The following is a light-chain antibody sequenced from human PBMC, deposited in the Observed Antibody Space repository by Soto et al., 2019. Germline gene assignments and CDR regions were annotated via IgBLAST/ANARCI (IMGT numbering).Light chain of an antibody. J-gene: IGLJ2*01. CDR1: TSDIGGYNL. Sequence: QSALTQPASVSVSPGQSITISCTGTTSDIGGYNLVSWYQQHPGKAPKLMIYEGINRPSGVSHRFSGSKSGNSASQTISGLQSGDEACYYCSSYTGGSSSVRLGGGTNLNV. V-gene: IGLV2-23*01. CDR2: EGI. CDR3: SSYTGGSSSVR.